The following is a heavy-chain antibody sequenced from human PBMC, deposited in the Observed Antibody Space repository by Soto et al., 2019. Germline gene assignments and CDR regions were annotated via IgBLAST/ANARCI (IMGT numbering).Heavy chain of an antibody. J-gene: IGHJ6*02. CDR3: ARGVVPAAPVVYYGMDV. CDR2: INSDGSST. CDR1: GFTFSSYW. V-gene: IGHV3-74*01. D-gene: IGHD2-2*01. Sequence: GGSLRLSCAASGFTFSSYWMHWVRQAPGKGLVWVSRINSDGSSTSYADSVKSRFTISRDNAKNTLYLQMNSLRAEDTAVYYCARGVVPAAPVVYYGMDVWGQGTTVTVSS.